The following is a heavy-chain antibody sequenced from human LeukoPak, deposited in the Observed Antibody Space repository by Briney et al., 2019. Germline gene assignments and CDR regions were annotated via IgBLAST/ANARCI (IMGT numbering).Heavy chain of an antibody. CDR3: ARGGSSGWHPYYYYYMDV. D-gene: IGHD6-19*01. Sequence: ASVKASCKASGYTFTSYDINWVRQATGQGLEWMGWMNPNSGNTGYAQKFQGRVTMTRNTSISTAYMELSRLRSEDTAVYYCARGGSSGWHPYYYYYMDVWGKGTTVTVSS. CDR1: GYTFTSYD. V-gene: IGHV1-8*01. J-gene: IGHJ6*03. CDR2: MNPNSGNT.